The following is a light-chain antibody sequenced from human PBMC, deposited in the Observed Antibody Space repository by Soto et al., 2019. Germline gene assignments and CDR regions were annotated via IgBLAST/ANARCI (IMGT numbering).Light chain of an antibody. Sequence: QLVVTQSPSASASLGASVNLTCTLSSGHSSDAIAWHQQQPEKGPRFLMKLNSDGSHTKGDGIPGRFSGSSSGAERYLTISGLQSEDEADYYCQTWGTGIQVFGGGTKLTVL. CDR2: LNSDGSH. J-gene: IGLJ2*01. V-gene: IGLV4-69*01. CDR1: SGHSSDA. CDR3: QTWGTGIQV.